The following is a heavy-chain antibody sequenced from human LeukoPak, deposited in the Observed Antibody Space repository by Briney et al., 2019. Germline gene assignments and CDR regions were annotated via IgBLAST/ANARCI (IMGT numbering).Heavy chain of an antibody. D-gene: IGHD3-10*01. CDR2: ISTSSSYI. Sequence: PGGSLRLSCAASGFTLSSYSMNWVRQAPGKGLEWVSSISTSSSYINYADSVKGRFTISRDNAKRSLYLQMNSLRAEDTAVYYCARVYQGVSLFDGIDYWGPGTLVTVSS. V-gene: IGHV3-21*04. CDR1: GFTLSSYS. CDR3: ARVYQGVSLFDGIDY. J-gene: IGHJ4*02.